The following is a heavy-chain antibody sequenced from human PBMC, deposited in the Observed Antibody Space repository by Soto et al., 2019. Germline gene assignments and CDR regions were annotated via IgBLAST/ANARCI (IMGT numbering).Heavy chain of an antibody. V-gene: IGHV1-2*02. CDR1: GYSFTGYF. CDR3: ARAPYYDFWSGYSGIDY. J-gene: IGHJ4*02. CDR2: INPNNGGT. D-gene: IGHD3-3*01. Sequence: ASVKVSCKASGYSFTGYFIQWVRQAPGQGLEWMGWINPNNGGTNYVQKFQGRVTMTRDTSISTAYMELSRLGSDDTAVYYCARAPYYDFWSGYSGIDYWGQGTLVTVSS.